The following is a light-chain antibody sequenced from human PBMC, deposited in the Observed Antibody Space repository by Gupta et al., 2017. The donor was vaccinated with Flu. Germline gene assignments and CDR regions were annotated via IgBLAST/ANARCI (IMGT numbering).Light chain of an antibody. V-gene: IGKV1-8*01. CDR3: QQYYSYPPT. CDR2: AAS. J-gene: IGKJ1*01. Sequence: PSSLSASTGDRVTITCRASQGISSYLAWYQQKPGKAPKLLIYAASTLQSGVPSRFSGSGSGTDFTLTISCLQSEDFATYYCQQYYSYPPTFGQGTKVEIK. CDR1: QGISSY.